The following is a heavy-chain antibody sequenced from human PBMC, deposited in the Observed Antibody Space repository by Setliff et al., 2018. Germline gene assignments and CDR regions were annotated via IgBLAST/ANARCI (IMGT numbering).Heavy chain of an antibody. V-gene: IGHV4-59*02. CDR1: GASVSSHY. CDR3: ARITSGIQLSPTSNDY. J-gene: IGHJ4*02. CDR2: ISYSGIT. Sequence: PSETLSLTCNVSGASVSSHYWDWIRQPPGKGLEWIGFISYSGITTYNVSLKSRLTMSVDTSKNQFSLNLKSVTAADTAVYFCARITSGIQLSPTSNDYWGQGTLVTVSS. D-gene: IGHD5-18*01.